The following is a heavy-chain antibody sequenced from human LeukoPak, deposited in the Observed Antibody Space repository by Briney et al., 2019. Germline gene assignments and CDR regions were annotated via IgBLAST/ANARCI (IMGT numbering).Heavy chain of an antibody. CDR3: ARAGSSSWYFTNAFDI. V-gene: IGHV3-48*03. J-gene: IGHJ3*02. D-gene: IGHD6-13*01. CDR2: ISSSGSTI. CDR1: GFTFSSYE. Sequence: PGGSLRLSCAASGFTFSSYEMNWVRQAPGKGLEWVSYISSSGSTIYYADSVKGRFTISRDSAKNSPYLQMNSLRAEDTAVYYCARAGSSSWYFTNAFDIWGQGTMVTVSS.